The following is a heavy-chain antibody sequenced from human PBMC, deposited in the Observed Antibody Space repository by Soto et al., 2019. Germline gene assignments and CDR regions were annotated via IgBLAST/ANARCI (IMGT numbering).Heavy chain of an antibody. CDR1: GDSVSSNSAA. J-gene: IGHJ5*02. CDR3: ARGGGAGSGWYDWFDP. CDR2: TYYRSKWYN. D-gene: IGHD6-19*01. V-gene: IGHV6-1*01. Sequence: SQTLSLTCAISGDSVSSNSAAWNWIRQSPSRGLEWLGRTYYRSKWYNDYAVSVKSRITINPDTSKNQFSLQLNSVTPEDTAVYYCARGGGAGSGWYDWFDPWGQGTLVTSPQ.